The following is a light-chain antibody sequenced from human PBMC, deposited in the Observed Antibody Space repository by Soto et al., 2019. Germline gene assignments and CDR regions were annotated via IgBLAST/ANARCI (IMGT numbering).Light chain of an antibody. J-gene: IGKJ1*01. CDR3: QQRSNWPM. CDR2: DAS. V-gene: IGKV3-11*01. CDR1: QSVSSY. Sequence: EIVLTQSPATLSLSPGERATLSCRASQSVSSYLAWYQQKPGPAPRLLIYDASNRATGIPARFSGSGSGTDFTLTISSLEPEDFAVYYCQQRSNWPMFGQGTKVEIK.